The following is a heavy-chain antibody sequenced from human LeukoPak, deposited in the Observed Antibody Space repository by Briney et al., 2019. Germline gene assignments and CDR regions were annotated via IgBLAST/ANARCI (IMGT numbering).Heavy chain of an antibody. CDR2: ISGSGGST. J-gene: IGHJ4*02. D-gene: IGHD3-22*01. CDR3: ARIYYYDSSGYKYYFDY. V-gene: IGHV3-23*01. Sequence: GGSLRLPCAASGFTFSSYAMSWVRQAPGKGLEWVSAISGSGGSTYYEDSVKGRFTISRDNSKNTLYLQMNSLRAGDTAVYYCARIYYYDSSGYKYYFDYWGQGTPVTVSS. CDR1: GFTFSSYA.